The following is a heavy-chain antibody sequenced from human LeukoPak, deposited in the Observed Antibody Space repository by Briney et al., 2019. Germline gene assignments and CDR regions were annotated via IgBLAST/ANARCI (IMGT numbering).Heavy chain of an antibody. CDR2: ISYIGSP. J-gene: IGHJ3*02. CDR3: ARDLVTVTKGFDI. V-gene: IGHV4-59*11. Sequence: PSETLSLTCAVSADSLSSQYGTWIRQPPGKGLEWIAYISYIGSPNYHPSLKSRVTISIETSRNQFSLKLSSVTAADTAVYYCARDLVTVTKGFDIWGQGTMVSVSS. CDR1: ADSLSSQY. D-gene: IGHD4-17*01.